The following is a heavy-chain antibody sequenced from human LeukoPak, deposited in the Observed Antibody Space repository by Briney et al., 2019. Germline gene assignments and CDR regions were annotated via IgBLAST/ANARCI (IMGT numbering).Heavy chain of an antibody. CDR3: AKDSSLLWFGELHPDY. J-gene: IGHJ4*02. CDR1: GFTVSRNY. D-gene: IGHD3-10*01. CDR2: LYSDGST. Sequence: GGSLRLSCAASGFTVSRNYMSWVRQAPGKGLEWVSVLYSDGSTYHADSVKGRFTISRDNSKNTLYLQMNSLRAEDTAVYYCAKDSSLLWFGELHPDYWGQGTLVTVSS. V-gene: IGHV3-53*01.